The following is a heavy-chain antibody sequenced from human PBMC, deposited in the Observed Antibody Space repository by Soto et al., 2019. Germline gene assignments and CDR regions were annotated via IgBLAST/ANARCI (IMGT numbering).Heavy chain of an antibody. CDR2: INPSGGST. CDR1: GYTFTSYY. CDR3: AREIRPGGLLRGRWFDP. V-gene: IGHV1-46*01. Sequence: QVQLVQSGAEVKKPWASVKVSCKASGYTFTSYYMHWVRQAPGQGLEWMGIINPSGGSTSYAQKFQVRVTMTGDTSTSTVYMGLSSLRSEDTAVYYCAREIRPGGLLRGRWFDPWGQGTLVTVSS. D-gene: IGHD3-10*01. J-gene: IGHJ5*02.